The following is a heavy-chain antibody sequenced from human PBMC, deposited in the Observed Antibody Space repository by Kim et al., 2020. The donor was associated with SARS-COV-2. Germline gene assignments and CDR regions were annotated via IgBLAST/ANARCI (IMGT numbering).Heavy chain of an antibody. V-gene: IGHV1-46*01. D-gene: IGHD6-13*01. CDR2: INTSGGVT. J-gene: IGHJ4*02. CDR1: GYTFTSFY. Sequence: ASVKVSCKASGYTFTSFYLHWVRQAPGQGLEWMGMINTSGGVTSYSQKFQGRVTITRDTSTSTVYMELSSLRSEDTAVYFCARDEALWNSRAFDYWGQGTLVTVSS. CDR3: ARDEALWNSRAFDY.